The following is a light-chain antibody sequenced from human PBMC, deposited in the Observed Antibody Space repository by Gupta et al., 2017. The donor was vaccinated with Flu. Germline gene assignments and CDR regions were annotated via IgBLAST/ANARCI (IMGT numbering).Light chain of an antibody. CDR1: QSVSSSY. Sequence: EIVLTQSPGTLSLSPGERATLSCRASQSVSSSYLAWYQQKPGQAPRLLIYGASSRATGVPERFSGGRSWTNFTLTIIRLQPDEVAVDYYQLYGSTPPYSFGQGTKLEI. CDR3: QLYGSTPPYS. CDR2: GAS. V-gene: IGKV3-20*01. J-gene: IGKJ2*03.